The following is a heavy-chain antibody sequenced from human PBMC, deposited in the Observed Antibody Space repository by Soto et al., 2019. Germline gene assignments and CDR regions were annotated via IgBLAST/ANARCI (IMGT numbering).Heavy chain of an antibody. CDR3: ARPIADYYDSSGYYGMWFDP. D-gene: IGHD3-22*01. Sequence: ASVKVSCKASGYTFTSYGISWVRQAPGQGLEWMGWISAYNGNTNYAQKLQGRVTMTTDTSTSTAYMELRSLRSDDTAVYCCARPIADYYDSSGYYGMWFDPWGQGTLVTVSS. CDR2: ISAYNGNT. CDR1: GYTFTSYG. V-gene: IGHV1-18*01. J-gene: IGHJ5*02.